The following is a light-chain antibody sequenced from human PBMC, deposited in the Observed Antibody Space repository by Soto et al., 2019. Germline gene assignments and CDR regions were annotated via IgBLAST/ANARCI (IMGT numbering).Light chain of an antibody. CDR3: SSFTSNRIYV. Sequence: QSSLTQPTSVSGSPGQSITISCTGNHNEIGTYDYVSWYQQHPGRAPRLLIHGVTTRPSGISGRFSASKSGLTASLTISGLQPEDEADYYCSSFTSNRIYVFGPGTKV. CDR1: HNEIGTYDY. CDR2: GVT. J-gene: IGLJ1*01. V-gene: IGLV2-14*03.